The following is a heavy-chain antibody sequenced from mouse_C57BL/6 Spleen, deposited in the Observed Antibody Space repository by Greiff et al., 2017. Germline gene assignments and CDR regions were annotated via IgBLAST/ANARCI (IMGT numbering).Heavy chain of an antibody. J-gene: IGHJ4*01. CDR2: IYPGSGST. V-gene: IGHV1-55*01. CDR1: GYTFTSYW. D-gene: IGHD1-1*01. CDR3: ARSHYGSIYYAMDY. Sequence: QVHVKQSGAELVKPGASVKMSCKASGYTFTSYWITWVKQRPGQGLEWIGDIYPGSGSTNYNEKFKSKATLTVDTSSSTAYMQLSSLTSEDSAVYYCARSHYGSIYYAMDYWGQGTSVTVSS.